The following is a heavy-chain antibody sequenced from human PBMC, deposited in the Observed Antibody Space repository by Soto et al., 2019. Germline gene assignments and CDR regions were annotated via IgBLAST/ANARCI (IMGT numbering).Heavy chain of an antibody. CDR1: GFTFSSYS. CDR2: ISSSSSYI. J-gene: IGHJ6*02. V-gene: IGHV3-21*01. D-gene: IGHD3-3*01. CDR3: ARDQDRILEWLIDYYYYYGMDV. Sequence: GSLRLSCAASGFTFSSYSMNWVRQAPGKGLEWVSSISSSSSYIYYADSVKGRFTISRDNAKNSLYLQMNSLRAEDTAVYYCARDQDRILEWLIDYYYYYGMDVWGQGTTVTVSS.